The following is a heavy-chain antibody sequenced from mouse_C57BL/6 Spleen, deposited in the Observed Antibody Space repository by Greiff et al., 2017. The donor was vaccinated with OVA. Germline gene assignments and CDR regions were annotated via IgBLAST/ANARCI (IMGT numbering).Heavy chain of an antibody. CDR1: GYSFTGYF. J-gene: IGHJ2*01. Sequence: EVQLVESGPELVKPGDSVKISCKASGYSFTGYFMNWVMQSHGKSLEWIGRINPYNGDTFYNQKFKGKATLTVDKSSSTAHMELRSLPSEDSAVYYCARSRWRTCFDYFDYWGQGTTLTVSS. V-gene: IGHV1-20*01. D-gene: IGHD2-3*01. CDR3: ARSRWRTCFDYFDY. CDR2: INPYNGDT.